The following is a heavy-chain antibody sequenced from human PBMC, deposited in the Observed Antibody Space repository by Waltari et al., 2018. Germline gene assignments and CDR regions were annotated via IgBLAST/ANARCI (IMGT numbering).Heavy chain of an antibody. CDR3: AREFRSVYYGSGSPFDY. D-gene: IGHD3-10*01. CDR2: IIPSLGRA. J-gene: IGHJ4*02. Sequence: QVQLVQSGAEVKKPGSSVKVSCKASGGTFSSYTISWVRQAPGQGLEWMGRIIPSLGRANYGQKCQGRVTINADKSTSTAYMELSSLRSEDTAVYYCAREFRSVYYGSGSPFDYWGQGTLVTVSS. CDR1: GGTFSSYT. V-gene: IGHV1-69*08.